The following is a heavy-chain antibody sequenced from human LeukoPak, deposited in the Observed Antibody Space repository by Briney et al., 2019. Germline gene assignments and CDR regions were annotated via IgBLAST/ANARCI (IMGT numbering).Heavy chain of an antibody. Sequence: GGSLRLSCAASGFTFSSYWMHWVRQAPGKGLVWVSRINSDGSSTSYADSVKGRFTISRDNAKNTLYLQMNSLRAEDTAVYYCAKNRVVFNWNYAYYFDSWGQGTLVTVSS. CDR1: GFTFSSYW. CDR3: AKNRVVFNWNYAYYFDS. CDR2: INSDGSST. J-gene: IGHJ4*02. V-gene: IGHV3-74*01. D-gene: IGHD1-7*01.